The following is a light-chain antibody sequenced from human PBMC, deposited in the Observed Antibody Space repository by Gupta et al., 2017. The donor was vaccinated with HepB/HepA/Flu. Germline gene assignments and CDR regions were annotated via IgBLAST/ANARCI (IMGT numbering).Light chain of an antibody. CDR3: SSYISSSTPVV. Sequence: SALPQPASVSGSPSPSTTISCTGTSSGIGAYNYVSWYQQYPGEALKLIIYVVNSRPTEVADRFSGSKSGSTAALTISGLQAEDDADYYCSSYISSSTPVVFGGGTKLTVL. CDR2: VVN. CDR1: SSGIGAYNY. J-gene: IGLJ2*01. V-gene: IGLV2-14*03.